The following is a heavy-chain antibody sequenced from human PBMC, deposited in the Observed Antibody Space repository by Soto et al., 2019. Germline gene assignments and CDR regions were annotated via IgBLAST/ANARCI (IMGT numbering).Heavy chain of an antibody. V-gene: IGHV3-30-3*01. D-gene: IGHD3-16*01. CDR3: VTEWFDP. CDR2: ISYDGSNK. J-gene: IGHJ5*02. CDR1: GFTFSSYA. Sequence: GWSLRLSCASSGFTFSSYAMHWVRQAPGKGLEWVAVISYDGSNKYYADSVKGRFTISRDNSKNTLYLQMNSLRAEDTAVYYAVTEWFDPWGQGTLVTVSS.